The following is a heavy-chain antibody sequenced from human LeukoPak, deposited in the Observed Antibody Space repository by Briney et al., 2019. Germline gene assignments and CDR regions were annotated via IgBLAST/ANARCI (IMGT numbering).Heavy chain of an antibody. J-gene: IGHJ4*02. V-gene: IGHV3-9*01. CDR1: GFTFDDYA. CDR2: ISWNSGTI. D-gene: IGHD6-13*01. CDR3: AKRSAAGTVGYFDY. Sequence: GGSLRLSCAASGFTFDDYAMHWVRQAPGKGLEWVSGISWNSGTIYYADSVKGRFTISRDDAKKSLYLQMNSLRPEDTALYYCAKRSAAGTVGYFDYWGQGTLVTVSS.